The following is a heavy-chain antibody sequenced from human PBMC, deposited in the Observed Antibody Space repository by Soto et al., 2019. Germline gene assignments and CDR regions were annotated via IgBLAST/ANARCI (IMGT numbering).Heavy chain of an antibody. CDR3: ARKRIMITFGGVIPPSAFDY. J-gene: IGHJ4*02. Sequence: PSEPLSLTCAVSGYSISSGYYWGWIRQPPGKGLEWIGYIYYSGSTYYNPSLKSRVTISVDTSKNQFSLKLSSVTAADTAVYYCARKRIMITFGGVIPPSAFDYWGQGTLVTVSS. D-gene: IGHD3-16*02. CDR2: IYYSGST. CDR1: GYSISSGYY. V-gene: IGHV4-38-2*01.